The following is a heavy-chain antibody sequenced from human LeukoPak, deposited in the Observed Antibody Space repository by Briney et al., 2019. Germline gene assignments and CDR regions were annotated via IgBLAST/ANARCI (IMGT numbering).Heavy chain of an antibody. CDR3: TKEVTIFGVVIPFDY. V-gene: IGHV3-30-3*01. CDR2: ISYDGSNK. CDR1: GFTFSSYA. J-gene: IGHJ4*02. D-gene: IGHD3-3*01. Sequence: GRSLRLSCAASGFTFSSYAMHWVRQAPGKGLEWVAVISYDGSNKYYADSVKGRFTISRDNSKNTLYLQMNSLRAEDTAVYYCTKEVTIFGVVIPFDYWGQGTLVTVSS.